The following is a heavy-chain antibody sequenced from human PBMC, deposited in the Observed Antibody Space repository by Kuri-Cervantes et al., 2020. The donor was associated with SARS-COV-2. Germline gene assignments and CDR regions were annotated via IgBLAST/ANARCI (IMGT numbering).Heavy chain of an antibody. CDR2: INQSGIT. Sequence: SQTLSLTCAVYGGSFSDCSWNWIRQPPGKGLEWIGEINQSGITNCNPSLKSRVTISIDTSNNQFSLKPSSVTAAGTAVYYCARLGAFDIWGQGTMGTVSS. V-gene: IGHV4-34*01. J-gene: IGHJ3*02. CDR3: ARLGAFDI. CDR1: GGSFSDCS.